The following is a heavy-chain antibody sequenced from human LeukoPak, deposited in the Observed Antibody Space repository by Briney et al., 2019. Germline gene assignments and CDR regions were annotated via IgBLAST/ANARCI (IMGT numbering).Heavy chain of an antibody. CDR2: IYSGGTT. Sequence: GGSLRLSRAASGFTVSSNYMSCVRQAPGKGLEWVSVIYSGGTTYYADSVKGRFTISRDNSKNTLYFQMNSLRDEDTAVYYCAVLPKIYYYGSGDDIWGQGTMVTVSS. D-gene: IGHD3-10*01. J-gene: IGHJ3*02. V-gene: IGHV3-53*01. CDR3: AVLPKIYYYGSGDDI. CDR1: GFTVSSNY.